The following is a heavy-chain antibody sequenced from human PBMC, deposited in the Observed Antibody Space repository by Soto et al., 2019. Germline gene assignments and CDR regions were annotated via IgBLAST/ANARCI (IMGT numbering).Heavy chain of an antibody. V-gene: IGHV3-30*18. CDR2: ISYDGSNK. J-gene: IGHJ6*02. Sequence: QVQLVESGGGVVQPGRSLRLSCAASGFTFSSYGMHWVRQAPGKGLEWVAVISYDGSNKYYADSVKGRFTISRDNSKNTLYLQMNSLRAEDTAVYYCAKTDRSSGWYGYYYYGMDVWGQGTTVTVSS. CDR1: GFTFSSYG. CDR3: AKTDRSSGWYGYYYYGMDV. D-gene: IGHD6-19*01.